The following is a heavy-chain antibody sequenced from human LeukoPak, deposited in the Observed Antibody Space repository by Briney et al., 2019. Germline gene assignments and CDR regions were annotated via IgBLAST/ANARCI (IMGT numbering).Heavy chain of an antibody. CDR3: ARGRGKTYYYDSSGYRHFDY. Sequence: SETLSLTCAAYGGSFSGYYWSWIRQPPGKGLEWIGEINHSGSTNYNPSLKSRVTISVDTSKNQFSLKLSSMTAADTAVYYCARGRGKTYYYDSSGYRHFDYWGQGTLVTVSS. CDR1: GGSFSGYY. V-gene: IGHV4-34*01. D-gene: IGHD3-22*01. J-gene: IGHJ4*02. CDR2: INHSGST.